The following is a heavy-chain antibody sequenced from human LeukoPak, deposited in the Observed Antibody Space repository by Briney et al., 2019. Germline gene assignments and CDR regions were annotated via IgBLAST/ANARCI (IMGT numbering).Heavy chain of an antibody. CDR3: AVLRFLEWLSPYYMDV. J-gene: IGHJ6*03. CDR2: IIPIFGTA. Sequence: SVKVSCKASGYTFTSYGISWVRQAPGQGREWMGGIIPIFGTANYAQTFQGRVTITADKSTSTAYMELSSLRSEDTAVYYCAVLRFLEWLSPYYMDVWGKGTTVTVSS. D-gene: IGHD3-3*01. CDR1: GYTFTSYG. V-gene: IGHV1-69*06.